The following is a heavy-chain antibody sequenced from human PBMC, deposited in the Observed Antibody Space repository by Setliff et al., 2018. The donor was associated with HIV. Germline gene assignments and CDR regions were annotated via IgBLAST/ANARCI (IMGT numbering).Heavy chain of an antibody. Sequence: SETLSLTCTVSGGSINSGGYYWVWIRQPALKGLEWIGRIYTSGLTNYNPSLKSRVTISVDTSKNQFSLKLSSVTAADTAVYYCARHDSGGYYSLDYWGQGTLVTVSS. V-gene: IGHV4-61*02. CDR2: IYTSGLT. CDR3: ARHDSGGYYSLDY. J-gene: IGHJ4*02. D-gene: IGHD3-22*01. CDR1: GGSINSGGYY.